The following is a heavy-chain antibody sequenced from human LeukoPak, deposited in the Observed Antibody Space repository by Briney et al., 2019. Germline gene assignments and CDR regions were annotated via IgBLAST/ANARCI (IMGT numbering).Heavy chain of an antibody. Sequence: SQTLSLTCTVSGGSISSGGYYWSWIRQHPGKGLESIGYIYYSGSTYYNPSLKSRVTLSVDTSKNQFSLKLTSVPAADTAVYYCARDFHLTGATSRWFDPWGQGTLVTVSS. CDR2: IYYSGST. J-gene: IGHJ5*02. CDR3: ARDFHLTGATSRWFDP. D-gene: IGHD1-7*01. V-gene: IGHV4-31*03. CDR1: GGSISSGGYY.